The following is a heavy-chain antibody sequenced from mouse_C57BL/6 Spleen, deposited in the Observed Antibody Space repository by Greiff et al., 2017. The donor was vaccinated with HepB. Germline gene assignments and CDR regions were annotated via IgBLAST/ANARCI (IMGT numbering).Heavy chain of an antibody. J-gene: IGHJ2*01. CDR1: GYTFTSYW. Sequence: VQLQQPGAELVMPGASVKLSSKASGYTFTSYWMHWVKQRPGQGLEWIGEIDPSDSYTNYNQKFKGKSTLTVDKSTSTAYKQLSSLTSEDSAVYYCARRNGPYYFDYWGQGTTLTVSS. CDR2: IDPSDSYT. V-gene: IGHV1-69*01. CDR3: ARRNGPYYFDY. D-gene: IGHD3-1*01.